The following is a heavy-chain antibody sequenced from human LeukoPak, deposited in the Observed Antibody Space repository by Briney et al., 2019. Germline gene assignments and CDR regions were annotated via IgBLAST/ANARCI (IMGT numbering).Heavy chain of an antibody. CDR3: ARHRSPGQLDY. CDR2: INHSGST. CDR1: GGSFSGYY. D-gene: IGHD3-16*02. V-gene: IGHV4-34*01. Sequence: PSETLSLTCAVYGGSFSGYYWSWIRQPPEKGLEWIGEINHSGSTNYNPSLKSRVTISVDTSKNQFSLKLSSVTAADTAVYYCARHRSPGQLDYWGQGTLVTVSS. J-gene: IGHJ4*02.